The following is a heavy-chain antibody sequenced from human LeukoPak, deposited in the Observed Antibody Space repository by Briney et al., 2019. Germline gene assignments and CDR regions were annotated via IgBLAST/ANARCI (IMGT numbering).Heavy chain of an antibody. Sequence: PGGSLRLSCAASGFTFSSYAMNWVRQAPGKGLEWVSYISSSGSTIYYADSVKGRFTISRDNAKNSLYLQMNSLRAEDTAVYYCARASSPSSSWQHNWFDPWGQGTLVTVSS. V-gene: IGHV3-48*03. CDR2: ISSSGSTI. CDR3: ARASSPSSSWQHNWFDP. D-gene: IGHD6-13*01. CDR1: GFTFSSYA. J-gene: IGHJ5*02.